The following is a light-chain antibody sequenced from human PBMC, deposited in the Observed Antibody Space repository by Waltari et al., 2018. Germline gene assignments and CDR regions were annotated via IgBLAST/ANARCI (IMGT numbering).Light chain of an antibody. V-gene: IGLV2-14*03. CDR2: DVS. CDR1: SSDVGGYNY. Sequence: QSALTQPASVSGSPGQSITISCTGTSSDVGGYNYVPWYQQHPGKAPKLIIYDVSTRPSGVSNRFSGSKSGNTASLTISGLQAEDEGDYYCNSFKRGATWVFGGGTKLTVL. J-gene: IGLJ3*02. CDR3: NSFKRGATWV.